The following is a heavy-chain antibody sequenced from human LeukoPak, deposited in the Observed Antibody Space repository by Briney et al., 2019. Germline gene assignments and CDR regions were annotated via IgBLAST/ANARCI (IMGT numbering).Heavy chain of an antibody. CDR2: ICTSGST. CDR1: GGSISSYY. D-gene: IGHD3-10*01. V-gene: IGHV4-4*07. CDR3: ARAGKITMGSWAFDI. J-gene: IGHJ3*02. Sequence: PSETLSLTCTVSGGSISSYYWSWIRQPAGKGLEWIGRICTSGSTNYNPSLKSRVTMSVDTSKNQFSLKLSSVTAADTAVYYCARAGKITMGSWAFDIWGQGTMVTVSS.